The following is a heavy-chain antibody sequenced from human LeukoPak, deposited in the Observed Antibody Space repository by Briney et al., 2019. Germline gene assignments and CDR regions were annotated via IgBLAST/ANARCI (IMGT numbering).Heavy chain of an antibody. D-gene: IGHD1-1*01. V-gene: IGHV3-30-3*01. CDR3: ARDMMGDWYNWNDVSWFDP. CDR1: GFTFNRYW. Sequence: GGSLRLSCAASGFTFNRYWMHWVRQAPGKGLEWVAVISYDGSNKYYADSVKGRFTISRDNSKNTLYLQMNSLRAEDTAVYYCARDMMGDWYNWNDVSWFDPWGQGTLVTVSS. CDR2: ISYDGSNK. J-gene: IGHJ5*02.